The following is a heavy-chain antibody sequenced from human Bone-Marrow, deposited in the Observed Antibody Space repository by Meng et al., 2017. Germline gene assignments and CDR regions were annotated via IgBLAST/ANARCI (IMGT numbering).Heavy chain of an antibody. D-gene: IGHD3-10*01. CDR1: GFTFSSYA. J-gene: IGHJ4*02. V-gene: IGHV3-30*04. CDR2: ISYDGSNK. Sequence: GESLKISCAASGFTFSSYAMHWVRQAPGKGLEWVAVISYDGSNKYYADSVKGRFTISRDNSKNTLYLQMNSLRAEDTAVYYCARTNYYGSGSYLDYWGQGTLVTVSS. CDR3: ARTNYYGSGSYLDY.